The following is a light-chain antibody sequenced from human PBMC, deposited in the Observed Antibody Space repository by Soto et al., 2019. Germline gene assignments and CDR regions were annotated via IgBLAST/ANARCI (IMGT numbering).Light chain of an antibody. CDR1: KSVSSN. CDR2: GAS. J-gene: IGKJ4*01. Sequence: EIVMTQSPGTLSVSPGERDTLSCGASKSVSSNLAWYQQKPGQAPRLLIYGASTRATGIPARFSGSASGTEFTLTISSLQSEDFAVYYCQQYHDWVTFGGGTKVDIK. CDR3: QQYHDWVT. V-gene: IGKV3D-15*01.